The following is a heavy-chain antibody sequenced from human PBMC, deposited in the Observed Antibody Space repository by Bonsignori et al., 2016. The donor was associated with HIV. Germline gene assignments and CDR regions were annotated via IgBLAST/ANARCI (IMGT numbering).Heavy chain of an antibody. CDR3: ARDNVLRYFDWSIRPYAFDI. V-gene: IGHV3-21*01. D-gene: IGHD3-9*01. CDR2: ISSSSSYI. J-gene: IGHJ3*02. Sequence: APGKGLEWVSSISSSSSYIYYADSVKGRFTISRDNAKNSLYLQMNSLRAEDTAVYYCARDNVLRYFDWSIRPYAFDIWGQGTMVTVSS.